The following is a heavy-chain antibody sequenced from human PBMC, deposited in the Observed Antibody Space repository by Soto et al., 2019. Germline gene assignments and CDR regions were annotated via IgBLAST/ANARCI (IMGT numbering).Heavy chain of an antibody. CDR1: GGSISSYY. CDR2: IYYSGST. Sequence: PSETLSLTCTVSGGSISSYYWSWIRQPPGKGLEWIGYIYYSGSTNYNPSLKSRVTISVDTSKNQFSLKLSSVTAADTAVYYCATGLETSRARFDYWGQGTLVTVSS. CDR3: ATGLETSRARFDY. V-gene: IGHV4-59*08. D-gene: IGHD1-1*01. J-gene: IGHJ4*02.